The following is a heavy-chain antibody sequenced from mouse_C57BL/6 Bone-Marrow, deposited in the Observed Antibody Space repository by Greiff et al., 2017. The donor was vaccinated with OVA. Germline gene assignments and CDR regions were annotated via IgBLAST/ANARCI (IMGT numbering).Heavy chain of an antibody. J-gene: IGHJ2*02. D-gene: IGHD1-1*01. CDR2: IAPSDSYI. V-gene: IGHV1-59*01. CDR1: GYTFTNYW. Sequence: QVQLQQSGAELVRPGTSVKLSCKASGYTFTNYWMHWVKQRPGQGLDWIGVIAPSDSYINYNQKFKGRATLTVDTSSSTAYMHLSSLTSEDSAVYYCAHYGSRLYLHYWGQGTSLTVSS. CDR3: AHYGSRLYLHY.